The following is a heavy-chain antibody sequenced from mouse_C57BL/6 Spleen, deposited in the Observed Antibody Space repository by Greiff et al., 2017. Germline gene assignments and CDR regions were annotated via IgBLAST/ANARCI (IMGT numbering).Heavy chain of an antibody. V-gene: IGHV1-69*01. CDR3: ARFTVDAMDY. Sequence: VQLQQPGAELVMPGASVKLSCKASGYTFTSYWMHWVKQRPGQGLEWIGEIDPSDSYTNYNQKFKGKSTLTVDKSSSTAYMQLSSLTSEDSAVYYCARFTVDAMDYWGQGTSVTVSS. CDR1: GYTFTSYW. J-gene: IGHJ4*01. CDR2: IDPSDSYT. D-gene: IGHD1-1*01.